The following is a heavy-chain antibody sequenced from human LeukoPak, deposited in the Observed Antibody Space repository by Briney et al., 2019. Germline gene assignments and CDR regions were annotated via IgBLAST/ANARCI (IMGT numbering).Heavy chain of an antibody. V-gene: IGHV1-69*05. CDR1: GGTFSSYA. J-gene: IGHJ4*02. D-gene: IGHD1-26*01. Sequence: GASVKVSCKASGGTFSSYAISWVRQAPGQGLEWMGGIIPIFGTANYAQKFQGRVTITTDESTSTAYMELSSLRSEDTAVYYCAREVSLSGSYTHSELWGQGTLVTVSS. CDR3: AREVSLSGSYTHSEL. CDR2: IIPIFGTA.